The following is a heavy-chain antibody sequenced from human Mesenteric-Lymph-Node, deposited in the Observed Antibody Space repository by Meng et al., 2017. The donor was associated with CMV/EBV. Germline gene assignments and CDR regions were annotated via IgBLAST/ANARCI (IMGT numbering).Heavy chain of an antibody. J-gene: IGHJ4*02. CDR3: ARNSKYAFDY. V-gene: IGHV3-53*01. Sequence: LSCAASGFTFSSYSMNWVRQAPGRGLEWVSGLSSDGTTYYADSVKGRFTISRDNSKSTLYLQMTTVRADDTAVYYCARNSKYAFDYWGQGTLVTVSS. CDR1: GFTFSSYS. CDR2: LSSDGTT. D-gene: IGHD1-7*01.